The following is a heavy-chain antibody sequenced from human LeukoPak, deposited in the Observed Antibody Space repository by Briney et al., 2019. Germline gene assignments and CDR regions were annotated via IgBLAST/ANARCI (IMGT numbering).Heavy chain of an antibody. J-gene: IGHJ5*02. Sequence: SVKVSCKASGGTFSSYAISWVRQAPGQGLEWMGGIIPIFGTANYAQKFQGRVTITADKSTSTAYMELSSLRSEDTAVYYCAREGVGATYASWFDPWGQGTLVTVSS. V-gene: IGHV1-69*06. CDR3: AREGVGATYASWFDP. D-gene: IGHD1-26*01. CDR2: IIPIFGTA. CDR1: GGTFSSYA.